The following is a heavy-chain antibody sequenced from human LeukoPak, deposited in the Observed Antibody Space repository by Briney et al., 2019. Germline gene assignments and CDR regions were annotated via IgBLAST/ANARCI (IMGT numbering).Heavy chain of an antibody. D-gene: IGHD5-12*01. J-gene: IGHJ5*02. V-gene: IGHV1-18*01. CDR3: ARGVYSGYDLKIRNWFDP. CDR1: GYTFTNYG. CDR2: ISAYNGNT. Sequence: ASVKVSCKASGYTFTNYGIHWVRQAPGQGLEWMGWISAYNGNTNSAQKLQGRVTMTTDTSTSTAYMELRSLRSDDTAVYYCARGVYSGYDLKIRNWFDPWGQGTLVTVSS.